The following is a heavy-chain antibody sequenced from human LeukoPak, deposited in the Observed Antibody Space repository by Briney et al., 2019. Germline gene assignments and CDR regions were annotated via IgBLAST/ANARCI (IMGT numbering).Heavy chain of an antibody. CDR2: NSSRSSYI. CDR1: GFTFNIYS. Sequence: PGGSLRLLCAASGFTFNIYSMQWVRQAPGKGLEGVSANSSRSSYIYYADSVKGRFTVSRDNAKNSLYLQMKHLRAQDTAVDYWASGYSGPDWRSPHFWGAGNLVTLSP. J-gene: IGHJ4*02. CDR3: ASGYSGPDWRSPHF. D-gene: IGHD5-12*01. V-gene: IGHV3-21*01.